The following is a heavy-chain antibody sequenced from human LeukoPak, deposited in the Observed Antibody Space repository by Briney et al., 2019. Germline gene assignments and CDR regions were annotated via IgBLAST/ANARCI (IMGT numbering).Heavy chain of an antibody. Sequence: SETLSLTCTVSGGSISNYYWSWIRQPPGKGLEWIGYIYYSGSTNYNPSLKSRVTISVDTSKNQFSLKLSSVTAADTAVYYCARPHYYYYYMDVWGKGTTVTISS. CDR3: ARPHYYYYYMDV. CDR2: IYYSGST. CDR1: GGSISNYY. V-gene: IGHV4-59*01. J-gene: IGHJ6*03.